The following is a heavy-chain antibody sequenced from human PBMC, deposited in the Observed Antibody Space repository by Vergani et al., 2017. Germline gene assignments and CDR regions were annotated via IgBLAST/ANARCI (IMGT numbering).Heavy chain of an antibody. J-gene: IGHJ6*02. Sequence: EVQLVESGGGLVKPGGSLRLSCAASGFTFSNDWMSWVRQAPGKGLEWVGRIKSKTDGGTTDYAAPVKGRFTISRDDSKNTRYLQMNSLKTEDTAVYYCTTXVRFLEWLPAGGNYYYYGMDVWGQGTTVTVSS. D-gene: IGHD3-3*01. CDR3: TTXVRFLEWLPAGGNYYYYGMDV. CDR2: IKSKTDGGTT. CDR1: GFTFSNDW. V-gene: IGHV3-15*01.